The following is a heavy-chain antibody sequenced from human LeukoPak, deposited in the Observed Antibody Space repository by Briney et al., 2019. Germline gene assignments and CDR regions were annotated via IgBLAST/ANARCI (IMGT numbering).Heavy chain of an antibody. CDR1: GFTFSSYD. CDR3: ARDLRDILTGSTTYYYYYYMDV. D-gene: IGHD3-9*01. CDR2: IYYSGST. J-gene: IGHJ6*03. V-gene: IGHV4-39*07. Sequence: GTLRLSCAASGFTFSSYDMSWVRQAPGKGLEWIGRIYYSGSTYYNPSLKSRVTISVDTSKNQFSLKLSSVTAADTAVYYCARDLRDILTGSTTYYYYYYMDVWGQGTLVTVSS.